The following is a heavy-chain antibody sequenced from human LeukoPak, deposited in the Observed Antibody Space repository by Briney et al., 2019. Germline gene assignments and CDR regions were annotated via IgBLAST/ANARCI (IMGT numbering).Heavy chain of an antibody. CDR2: IYNTGST. V-gene: IGHV4-4*07. J-gene: IGHJ3*02. Sequence: SETLSLTCTVSGGSISGYYWSWIRQPAGKGLEWIGRIYNTGSTNYNPSLKSRVTMSVDTSKNQFSLRLSSVTAADTAAYYCARHEISSDSHAFDIWGQGTMVTVSS. D-gene: IGHD3-22*01. CDR3: ARHEISSDSHAFDI. CDR1: GGSISGYY.